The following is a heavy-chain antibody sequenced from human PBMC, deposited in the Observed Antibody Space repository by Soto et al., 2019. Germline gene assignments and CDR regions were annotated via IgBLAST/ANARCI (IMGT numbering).Heavy chain of an antibody. J-gene: IGHJ4*02. Sequence: SETLSLTCTFSGCSISSYYWSWIRQPPGKGLEWIGYIYYSGSTNYNPSLKSRVTISVDTSKNQFSLKLSSVTAADTAVYYCARRYAGNFDYWGQGTLVTVSS. V-gene: IGHV4-59*01. CDR1: GCSISSYY. D-gene: IGHD2-8*01. CDR3: ARRYAGNFDY. CDR2: IYYSGST.